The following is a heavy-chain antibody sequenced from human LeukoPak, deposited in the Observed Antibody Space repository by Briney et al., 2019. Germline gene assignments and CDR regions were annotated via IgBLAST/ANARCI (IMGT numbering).Heavy chain of an antibody. D-gene: IGHD3-10*01. CDR2: IYSGGST. J-gene: IGHJ5*02. CDR3: ARQELLWFGELNNWFDP. V-gene: IGHV3-66*04. Sequence: GGSLRLSCAASGFTVSSNYMSWVRQAPGKGLEWVSVIYSGGSTYYADSVKGRFTISRDNSKNTLYLQMNSLRAEDTAVYYCARQELLWFGELNNWFDPWGQGTLVTVSS. CDR1: GFTVSSNY.